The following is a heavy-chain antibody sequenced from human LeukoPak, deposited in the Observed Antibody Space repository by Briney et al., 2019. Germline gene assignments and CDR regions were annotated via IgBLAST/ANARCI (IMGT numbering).Heavy chain of an antibody. CDR2: NNPSGGST. V-gene: IGHV1-46*01. CDR3: AREGVTGTDAFDY. CDR1: GYTFTSYY. D-gene: IGHD1-20*01. J-gene: IGHJ4*02. Sequence: ASVKVFCKASGYTFTSYYMHWVRQAPGQGVEWMGLNNPSGGSTSYAQKFQGGLTITRDMSTSTVYMDLSSLRSEDTAVYYCAREGVTGTDAFDYWGQGTLVTVSS.